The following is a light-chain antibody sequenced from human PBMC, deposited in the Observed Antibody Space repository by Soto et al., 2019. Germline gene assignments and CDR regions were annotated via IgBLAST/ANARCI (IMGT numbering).Light chain of an antibody. CDR3: QQYNNWPYT. V-gene: IGKV3-15*01. CDR2: GAS. Sequence: TLSVAPGERATLSCRASQSVSSNLAWYQQKPGQAPRLLIYGASTRATGIPARFSGSGSGTEFTLTISSLQSADFAVYHCQQYNNWPYTFGQGSKVEIK. J-gene: IGKJ2*01. CDR1: QSVSSN.